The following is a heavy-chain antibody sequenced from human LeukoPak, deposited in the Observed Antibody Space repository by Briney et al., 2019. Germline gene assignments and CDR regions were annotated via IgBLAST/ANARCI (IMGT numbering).Heavy chain of an antibody. Sequence: ASVKVSCKASGYTFTSYYMHWGRQAPGQGREWRGLINPIGDRTTYAQKSQGRVTITTDESTSTAYMELSSRRSEDTAVYYCARDEAVGTGAGKQWLIIDYWGQGTLVTVSS. V-gene: IGHV1-46*01. CDR2: INPIGDRT. CDR1: GYTFTSYY. D-gene: IGHD6-19*01. J-gene: IGHJ4*02. CDR3: ARDEAVGTGAGKQWLIIDY.